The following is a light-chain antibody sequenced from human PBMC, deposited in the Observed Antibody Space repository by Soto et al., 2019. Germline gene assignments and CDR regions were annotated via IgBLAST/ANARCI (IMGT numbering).Light chain of an antibody. CDR2: DVS. J-gene: IGLJ1*01. CDR1: SIDVGGYNY. V-gene: IGLV2-14*01. Sequence: ALTQPASVSGSPGQSITISCTGTSIDVGGYNYVSWYQQHPGKAPKLMIYDVSNRPSGVSNRFSGSKSGNTASLTISGLQAEDEADYYCSSYTSSSTVFGTGTKVTVL. CDR3: SSYTSSSTV.